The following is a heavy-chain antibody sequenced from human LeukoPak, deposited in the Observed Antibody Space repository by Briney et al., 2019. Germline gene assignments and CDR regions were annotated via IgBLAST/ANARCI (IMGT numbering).Heavy chain of an antibody. CDR1: GFTLTTYG. V-gene: IGHV3-33*01. CDR3: ARDGGSGIDY. J-gene: IGHJ4*02. Sequence: GRSLRLSCAASGFTLTTYGTHWLRQAPGKGLEWVAVIWYDGSKKFYGDSVKGRFTASRDTSENTMYLQMNTLRAEDTAVYYCARDGGSGIDYWGQGTLVTVYS. CDR2: IWYDGSKK. D-gene: IGHD3-10*01.